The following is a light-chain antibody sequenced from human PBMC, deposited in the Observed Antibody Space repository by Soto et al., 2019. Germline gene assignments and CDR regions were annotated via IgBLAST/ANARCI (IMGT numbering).Light chain of an antibody. J-gene: IGKJ5*01. CDR2: LGS. CDR3: MQALQTPIT. V-gene: IGKV2-28*01. Sequence: DIVMTQSPLSLPVTPGEPASISCRSSQSLLHSNGYNYLDWYLQKPGQSPQLLIYLGSNRASGVPDRFGGSGSGTDFTLKISRVEAEDVGVDYCMQALQTPITFGQGTRLEIK. CDR1: QSLLHSNGYNY.